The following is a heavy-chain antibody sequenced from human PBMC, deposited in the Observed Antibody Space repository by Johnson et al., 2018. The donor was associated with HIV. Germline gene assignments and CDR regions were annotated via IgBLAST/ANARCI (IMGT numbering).Heavy chain of an antibody. Sequence: VQLVESGGGVVQPGRSLRLSCAASGFTFDDYAMHWVRQTPGKGLEWVSGVTGTGGDTYYAESVKGRLTISRDNSKNTLYLQMNRLRAEDTAVYYCASASSGGYSDQEPFDAFDIWGQGTMVTVSS. D-gene: IGHD1-26*01. CDR1: GFTFDDYA. J-gene: IGHJ3*02. V-gene: IGHV3-23*04. CDR2: VTGTGGDT. CDR3: ASASSGGYSDQEPFDAFDI.